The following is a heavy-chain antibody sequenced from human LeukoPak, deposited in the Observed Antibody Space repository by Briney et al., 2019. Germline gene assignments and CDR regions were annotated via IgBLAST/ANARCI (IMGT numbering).Heavy chain of an antibody. CDR1: GGSFSGYY. V-gene: IGHV4-34*01. D-gene: IGHD5-18*01. CDR3: ARNSYDAGRGPYYFDY. CDR2: INHSGST. Sequence: SETLSLTCAVYGGSFSGYYWSWIRQPPGKGLEWIGEINHSGSTNYNPSLKSRVTISVDTSKNQFSLKLSSVTAADTAVYYCARNSYDAGRGPYYFDYWGQGTLVTVSS. J-gene: IGHJ4*02.